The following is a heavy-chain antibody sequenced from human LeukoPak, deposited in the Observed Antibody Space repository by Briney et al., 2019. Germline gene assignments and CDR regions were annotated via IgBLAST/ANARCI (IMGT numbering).Heavy chain of an antibody. D-gene: IGHD2-2*01. J-gene: IGHJ6*02. CDR3: ARGPILLWIHNGMDV. CDR2: IRSRAYGGTT. V-gene: IGHV3-49*04. Sequence: GGSLRLSCTGYGFIFGDHATSWVRQAPGKGLEWVGFIRSRAYGGTTEFAASVKGRFTISRDDSKGIAYLEMNSLETEDTALYYCARGPILLWIHNGMDVWGQGTTVTVSS. CDR1: GFIFGDHA.